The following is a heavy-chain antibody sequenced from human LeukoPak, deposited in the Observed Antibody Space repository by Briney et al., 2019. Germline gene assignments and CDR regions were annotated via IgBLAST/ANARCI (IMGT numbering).Heavy chain of an antibody. CDR1: GYSISSGYY. CDR3: ARWLPAAGYSFDY. D-gene: IGHD6-13*01. Sequence: PSETLSLICVVSGYSISSGYYWGWIRQPPGKGLEWIANIYHSGSAYYNPSLKSRVTTSLDTSKNQFSLNLTSVTAADTAVYYCARWLPAAGYSFDYWGQGTLVTVSS. V-gene: IGHV4-38-2*01. J-gene: IGHJ4*02. CDR2: IYHSGSA.